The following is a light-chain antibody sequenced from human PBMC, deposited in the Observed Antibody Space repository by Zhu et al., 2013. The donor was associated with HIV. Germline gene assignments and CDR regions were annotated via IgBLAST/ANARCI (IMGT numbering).Light chain of an antibody. Sequence: AIRMTQSPSSFSASTGDRVTITCRASQEISSYLAWYQQKPGKAPKILIYGASTLETGVPSRFSGSGSGTEFTLTITSLQPEDVATYYCLNYNGAATWTFGQGTRVDIK. CDR1: QEISSY. J-gene: IGKJ1*01. V-gene: IGKV1-8*01. CDR2: GAS. CDR3: LNYNGAATWT.